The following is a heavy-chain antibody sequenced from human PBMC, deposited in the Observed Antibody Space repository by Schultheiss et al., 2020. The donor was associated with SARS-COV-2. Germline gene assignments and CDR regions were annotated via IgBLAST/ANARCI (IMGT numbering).Heavy chain of an antibody. V-gene: IGHV4-39*01. Sequence: SQTLSLTCTVSGGSISSSSYYWGWNRQPPGKGLEWIGSVYYTGSTFYNPSLRSRVTISVDTSKNQFSLKPSSVTASDTAVYYCARQMKTKITLIVVVIKDWFDPWGQGTLVTVSS. CDR3: ARQMKTKITLIVVVIKDWFDP. D-gene: IGHD3-22*01. J-gene: IGHJ5*02. CDR2: VYYTGST. CDR1: GGSISSSSYY.